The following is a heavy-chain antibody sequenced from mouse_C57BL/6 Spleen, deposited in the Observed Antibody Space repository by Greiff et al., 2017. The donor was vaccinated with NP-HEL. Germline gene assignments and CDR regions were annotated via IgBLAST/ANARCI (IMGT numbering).Heavy chain of an antibody. D-gene: IGHD1-2*01. CDR1: GYSITSGYY. CDR2: ISYDGSN. V-gene: IGHV3-6*01. J-gene: IGHJ3*01. Sequence: DVKLVESGPGLVKPSQSLSLTCSVTGYSITSGYYWNWIRQFPGNKLEWMGYISYDGSNNYNPSLKNRISITRDTSKNQFFLKLNSVTTEDTATYYCASYSLPYWGQGTLVTVSA. CDR3: ASYSLPY.